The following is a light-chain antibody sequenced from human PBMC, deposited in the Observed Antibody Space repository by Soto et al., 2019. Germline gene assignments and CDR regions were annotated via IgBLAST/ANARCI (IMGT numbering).Light chain of an antibody. Sequence: ENVLTQSPGTLSLSPGERVTLSCRASQSVCSNYLAWYQQKPGQAPRLLIYGASVRATGIPDRFSGSGSGTDFTLTISRLEPEDFAVYYCQQYGRSPGLFTFCPGSKVDFK. CDR1: QSVCSNY. CDR2: GAS. J-gene: IGKJ3*01. CDR3: QQYGRSPGLFT. V-gene: IGKV3-20*01.